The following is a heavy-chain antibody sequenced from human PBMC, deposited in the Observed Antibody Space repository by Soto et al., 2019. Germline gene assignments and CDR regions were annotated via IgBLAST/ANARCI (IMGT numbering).Heavy chain of an antibody. CDR1: GGSFSGYY. CDR3: ARAQASGWFDP. Sequence: SETLSLTCAVYGGSFSGYYWSWIRQPPGKGLEWIGEINHSGSTNYNPSLKSRVTISVDTSKNQFSLKLSSVTAADTAVYYCARAQASGWFDPWGQGTLVTVSS. J-gene: IGHJ5*02. V-gene: IGHV4-34*01. CDR2: INHSGST.